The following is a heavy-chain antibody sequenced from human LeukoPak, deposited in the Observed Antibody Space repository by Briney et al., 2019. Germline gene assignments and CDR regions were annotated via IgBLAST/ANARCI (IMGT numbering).Heavy chain of an antibody. CDR2: IWYDGSNQ. D-gene: IGHD2-8*02. CDR3: AGISRPLVYYYFDMDV. Sequence: GGSLRLSCAAFGFTFNIYGMHWVRQAPGKGLEWVAVIWYDGSNQYHADSVKGRFTISRDNSRNTLYLQMNSLRGEDTAVYYCAGISRPLVYYYFDMDVWGQGTTVTVSS. V-gene: IGHV3-33*01. CDR1: GFTFNIYG. J-gene: IGHJ6*02.